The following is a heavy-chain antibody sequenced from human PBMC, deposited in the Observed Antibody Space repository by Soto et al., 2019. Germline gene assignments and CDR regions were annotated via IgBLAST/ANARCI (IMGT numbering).Heavy chain of an antibody. CDR1: AYTVTELS. J-gene: IGHJ3*02. V-gene: IGHV1-24*01. CDR3: TRAGPDVLRYFDWLLWRKNDDFHI. CDR2: FCPQVGET. D-gene: IGHD3-9*01. Sequence: ASGKVSAKVSAYTVTELSMHWVRHAPGKGLEWMGGFCPQVGETICTQKLHGRVTMTEATSTDTAYMEWRNVRSDDTAVHYCTRAGPDVLRYFDWLLWRKNDDFHIWGQGTIVTV.